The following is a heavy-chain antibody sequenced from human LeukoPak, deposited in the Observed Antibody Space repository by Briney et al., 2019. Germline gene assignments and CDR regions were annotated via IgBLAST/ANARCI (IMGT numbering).Heavy chain of an antibody. V-gene: IGHV3-48*01. D-gene: IGHD4-23*01. CDR1: GFTFSSYS. Sequence: GGSLRLSCAASGFTFSSYSMNWVRQAPGKGLEWVSYISSSSSTIYYADSVKGRFTISRDNSKNTLYLQMNSLRAEDTAVYYCAKSMDYGGTTRRAGAFDIWGQGTMVTVSS. J-gene: IGHJ3*02. CDR2: ISSSSSTI. CDR3: AKSMDYGGTTRRAGAFDI.